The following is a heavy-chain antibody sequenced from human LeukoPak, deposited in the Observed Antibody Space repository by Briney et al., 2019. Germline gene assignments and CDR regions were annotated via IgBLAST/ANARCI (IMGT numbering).Heavy chain of an antibody. Sequence: GGSLRLSCAASGFTFSSYWMSWVRQAPGKGLEWVANIRQDGSEEYYVDSVKGRFSISRDNAKNSLYLQMNSLRAGDTAVYFCSQQWVGGCFGIWGQGTTVIVSS. V-gene: IGHV3-7*01. D-gene: IGHD6-19*01. CDR3: SQQWVGGCFGI. CDR2: IRQDGSEE. CDR1: GFTFSSYW. J-gene: IGHJ3*02.